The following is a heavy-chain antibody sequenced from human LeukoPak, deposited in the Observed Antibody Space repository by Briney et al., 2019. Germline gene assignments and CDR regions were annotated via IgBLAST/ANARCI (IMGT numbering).Heavy chain of an antibody. V-gene: IGHV3-21*01. D-gene: IGHD3-10*01. CDR1: GFTFSSYS. CDR2: ISSSSSYI. CDR3: ARDRVWFGEMTPTGMDV. Sequence: GGSLRLSCAASGFTFSSYSMNWVRQAPGKGLEWVSSISSSSSYIYHADSVKGRFTISRDNAKNSLYLQMNSLRAEDTAVYYCARDRVWFGEMTPTGMDVWGKGTTVTVSS. J-gene: IGHJ6*03.